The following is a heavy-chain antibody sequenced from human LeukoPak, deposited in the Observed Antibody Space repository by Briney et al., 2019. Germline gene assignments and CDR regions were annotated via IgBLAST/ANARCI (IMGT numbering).Heavy chain of an antibody. CDR3: ARDPKGGFSLGY. J-gene: IGHJ4*02. CDR2: IKQDGSEK. CDR1: GFTFSSYW. Sequence: PGGSLRLSCAASGFTFSSYWMSWVRQAPGMGLEWVANIKQDGSEKYYMDSVKGRFTISRDNAKNSLYLQMNSLRAEDTAVYYCARDPKGGFSLGYWGQGTLVTVSS. V-gene: IGHV3-7*01. D-gene: IGHD3-16*01.